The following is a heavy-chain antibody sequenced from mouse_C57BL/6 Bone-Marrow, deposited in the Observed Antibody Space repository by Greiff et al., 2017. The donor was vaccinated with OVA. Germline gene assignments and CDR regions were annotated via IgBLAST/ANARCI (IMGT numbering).Heavy chain of an antibody. Sequence: EVKLQESGPELVKPGASVKIPCKASGYTFTDYNMDWVKQSHGKSLEWIGDINPNNGGTIYNQKFKGKATLTVDKSSSTAYMELRSLTSEDTAGYYCARATVVATRDYWGQGTSVTVSS. CDR2: INPNNGGT. V-gene: IGHV1-18*01. CDR3: ARATVVATRDY. J-gene: IGHJ4*01. D-gene: IGHD1-1*01. CDR1: GYTFTDYN.